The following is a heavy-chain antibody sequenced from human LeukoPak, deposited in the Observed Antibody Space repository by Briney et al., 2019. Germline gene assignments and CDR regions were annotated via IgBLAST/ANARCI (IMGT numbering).Heavy chain of an antibody. V-gene: IGHV3-15*01. D-gene: IGHD3-10*01. CDR2: IKSKADGGTT. J-gene: IGHJ4*02. CDR1: GFTFSNAW. Sequence: SGGSLRLSCAPSGFTFSNAWMSWVRQAPRKGLEWVGRIKSKADGGTTDYAPPVKGRLTISRDDSDNTLFLQVNSLKSEDTAVYYCIVVGDQRLHWGQGTPITVSS. CDR3: IVVGDQRLH.